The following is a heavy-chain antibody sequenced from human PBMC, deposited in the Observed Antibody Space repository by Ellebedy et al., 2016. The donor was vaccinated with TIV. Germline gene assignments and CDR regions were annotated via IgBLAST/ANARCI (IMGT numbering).Heavy chain of an antibody. J-gene: IGHJ6*02. CDR3: ARGNSLGV. CDR1: GVTLNGDW. Sequence: GESLKISCAVSGVTLNGDWLNWVRQAPGKGLEWVASIKPGGSEKFYVDSVMGRFTISRDDADNSLHLQMNSLRAEDTALYYCARGNSLGVWGRGTTVTVSS. CDR2: IKPGGSEK. D-gene: IGHD3-16*01. V-gene: IGHV3-7*03.